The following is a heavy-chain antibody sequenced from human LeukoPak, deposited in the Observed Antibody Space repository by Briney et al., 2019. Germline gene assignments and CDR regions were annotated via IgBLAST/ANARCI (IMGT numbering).Heavy chain of an antibody. CDR1: GFTFSNYN. CDR2: IRSSTTYV. V-gene: IGHV3-21*01. D-gene: IGHD4-11*01. J-gene: IGHJ4*02. CDR3: ARGPRFSNYAGVWVFDY. Sequence: GGSLRLSCAASGFTFSNYNMNWVPQAPGKGLEWVSSIRSSTTYVYYADSVKGRFTISRENAKNSLYLQMNSLRAEDTAVYYCARGPRFSNYAGVWVFDYWGQGTLVTVSS.